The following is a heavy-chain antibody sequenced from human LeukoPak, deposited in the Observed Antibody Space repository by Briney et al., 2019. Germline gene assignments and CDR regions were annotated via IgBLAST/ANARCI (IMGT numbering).Heavy chain of an antibody. CDR2: ISYDGSNK. D-gene: IGHD1-26*01. J-gene: IGHJ4*02. CDR3: ARGRIVGASHDY. CDR1: GFTFSSYA. V-gene: IGHV3-30*04. Sequence: GGSLRLSCAASGFTFSSYAMHWVRQAPGKGLEWVAVISYDGSNKYCADSVKGRFTISRDNSKNTLYLQMNSLRAEDTAVYYCARGRIVGASHDYWGQGTLVTVSS.